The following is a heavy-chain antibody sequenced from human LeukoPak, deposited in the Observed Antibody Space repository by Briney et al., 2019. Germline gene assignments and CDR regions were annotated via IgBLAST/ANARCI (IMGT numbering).Heavy chain of an antibody. J-gene: IGHJ4*02. CDR3: ATHRASTTIDY. Sequence: GGSLRLSCAASGFTFSSYAMHWVRQAPGKGLEWVAVISYDGSNKYCADSVKGRFTISRDNSKNTLYLHMNSLRAEDTAVYYCATHRASTTIDYWGQGTLVTVSS. CDR2: ISYDGSNK. V-gene: IGHV3-30*01. D-gene: IGHD2-2*01. CDR1: GFTFSSYA.